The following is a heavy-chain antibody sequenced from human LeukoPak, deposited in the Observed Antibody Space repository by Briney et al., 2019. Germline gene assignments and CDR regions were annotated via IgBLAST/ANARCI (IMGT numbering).Heavy chain of an antibody. CDR1: GFTFSSYS. J-gene: IGHJ4*02. V-gene: IGHV3-48*02. CDR3: ARDADPMTKGSFDY. Sequence: PGGSLRLSCAASGFTFSSYSMNWVRQAPGKGLEWVSYISSSSSTIYYADSVKGRFTISRDNAKNSLYLQMNSLRDEDTAVYYCARDADPMTKGSFDYWGQGTLVTVSS. CDR2: ISSSSSTI. D-gene: IGHD4-11*01.